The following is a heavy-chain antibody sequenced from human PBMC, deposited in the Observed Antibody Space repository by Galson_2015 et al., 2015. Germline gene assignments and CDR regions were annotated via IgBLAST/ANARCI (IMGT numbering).Heavy chain of an antibody. CDR1: GYTFTSYD. V-gene: IGHV1-8*01. CDR2: INPNSNNR. CDR3: ARGYDY. Sequence: SVKVSCKASGYTFTSYDINWVRQATGQGLEWMGWINPNSNNRGYAQKFQGRITMTRDTSISTVYMELSSLRSEDTAMYYCARGYDYWGQEPLVTVSS. J-gene: IGHJ4*02.